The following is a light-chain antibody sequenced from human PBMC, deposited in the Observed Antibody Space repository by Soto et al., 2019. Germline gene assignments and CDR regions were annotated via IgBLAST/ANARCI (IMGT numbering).Light chain of an antibody. J-gene: IGLJ2*01. CDR1: SGDFGDYNY. CDR2: DVH. CDR3: CSYAGRYILE. V-gene: IGLV2-11*01. Sequence: QSALTQPRSVSGSPGQSVTISCTGVSGDFGDYNYVSWYQQHPGKAPKVIIYDVHKRPSGVPDRFSGSKSGYTASLTISGLRAEDESDYYCCSYAGRYILEFGGGTKLTVL.